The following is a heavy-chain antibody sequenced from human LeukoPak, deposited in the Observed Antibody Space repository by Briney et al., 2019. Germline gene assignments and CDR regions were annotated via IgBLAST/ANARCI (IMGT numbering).Heavy chain of an antibody. J-gene: IGHJ5*02. CDR1: GGTFSSYA. CDR2: IIPILGIA. Sequence: ASVKVSCKASGGTFSSYAISWVRQAPGQGLEWMGRIIPILGIANYAQKFQGRVTITADKSTSTAYMELSSLRSEDTAVYYCARDHSLLPRPFHPLGQGTLVPVSS. D-gene: IGHD6-6*01. CDR3: ARDHSLLPRPFHP. V-gene: IGHV1-69*04.